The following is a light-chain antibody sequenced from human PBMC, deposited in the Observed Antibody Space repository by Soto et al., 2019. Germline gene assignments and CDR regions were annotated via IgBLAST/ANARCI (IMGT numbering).Light chain of an antibody. V-gene: IGLV2-14*01. J-gene: IGLJ2*01. CDR1: SSDVGYYNF. CDR2: EVN. CDR3: SSYTSSSTLV. Sequence: QSVLTQPASVSGSLGQSITISCTGTSSDVGYYNFVSWLQHHPGKAPKLMIYEVNNRPSGISNRFSGSKSGNTASLTLSGLQAEDEADYYCSSYTSSSTLVFGGGTQLTVL.